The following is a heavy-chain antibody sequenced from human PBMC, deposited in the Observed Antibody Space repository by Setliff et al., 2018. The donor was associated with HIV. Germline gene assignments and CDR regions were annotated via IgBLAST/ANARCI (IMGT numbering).Heavy chain of an antibody. CDR1: GGSISSGDYY. J-gene: IGHJ4*02. V-gene: IGHV4-30-4*08. Sequence: PSEPLSLTCTVSGGSISSGDYYWSWIRQPPGKGLEWIGYIHYSGSTYYNPSLKSRVAISLDTSKNQFSLKLSSVTAADPAVYSWARGPNYLDSSGYSYYFDYWGQGTLVTVSS. D-gene: IGHD3-22*01. CDR2: IHYSGST. CDR3: ARGPNYLDSSGYSYYFDY.